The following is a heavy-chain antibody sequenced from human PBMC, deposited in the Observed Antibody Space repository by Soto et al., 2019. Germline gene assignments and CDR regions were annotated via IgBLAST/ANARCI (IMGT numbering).Heavy chain of an antibody. V-gene: IGHV3-74*01. J-gene: IGHJ6*03. CDR1: EFTFSGRS. Sequence: EVQLVESGGGLVQPGGSLRLSCAASEFTFSGRSVHWVRQAPGKGLVWVSGIDKVGTDSTYAGSVKGRFTSSRDNAKNTVYLQLNRLIVEDTSVYYCARGWFGPDVWGKGTTVTVSS. CDR2: IDKVGTDS. D-gene: IGHD3-10*01. CDR3: ARGWFGPDV.